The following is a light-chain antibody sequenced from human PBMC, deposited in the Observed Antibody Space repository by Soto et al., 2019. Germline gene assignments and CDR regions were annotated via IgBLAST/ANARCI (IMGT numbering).Light chain of an antibody. CDR1: QSISSW. J-gene: IGKJ1*01. CDR2: DAS. Sequence: DIQMTPSPSTLSASVGDRVTITCRASQSISSWLAWYQQKPGNAPKLLIYDASSLESGVQSRFSGSGSGTDFTLTVSSVQPDDFAADYGQQYNSYSRRTFGQGTKVEIK. V-gene: IGKV1-5*01. CDR3: QQYNSYSRRT.